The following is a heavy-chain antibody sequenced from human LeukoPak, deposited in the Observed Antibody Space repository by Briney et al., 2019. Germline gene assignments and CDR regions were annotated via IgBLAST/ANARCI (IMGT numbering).Heavy chain of an antibody. J-gene: IGHJ4*02. CDR3: ARGVETATIAY. CDR2: IIPILGIA. Sequence: GASVKASCKASGGTFSSYAISWVRQAPGQGLEWMGRIIPILGIANYAQKFQGRVTITADKSTSTVYMELSSLRSEDTAVYYCARGVETATIAYWGQGTLVTVSS. CDR1: GGTFSSYA. D-gene: IGHD5-24*01. V-gene: IGHV1-69*04.